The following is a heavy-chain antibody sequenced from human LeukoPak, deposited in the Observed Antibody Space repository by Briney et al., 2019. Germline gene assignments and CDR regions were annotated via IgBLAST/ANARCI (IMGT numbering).Heavy chain of an antibody. Sequence: ASVKVSCKASGYTFTSYGISWVRQAPGQGLEWMGWISAYNGNTNYAQKLQGRVTMTTDTSTSTAYMELSRLRSDDTAVYYCARGGNYDFWSGYYIPTLEYWGQGTLVTVSS. CDR3: ARGGNYDFWSGYYIPTLEY. D-gene: IGHD3-3*01. CDR2: ISAYNGNT. CDR1: GYTFTSYG. J-gene: IGHJ4*02. V-gene: IGHV1-18*01.